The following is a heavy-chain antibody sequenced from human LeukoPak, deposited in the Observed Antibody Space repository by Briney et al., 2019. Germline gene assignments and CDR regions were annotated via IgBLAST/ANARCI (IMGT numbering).Heavy chain of an antibody. CDR1: GFAFSTYW. CDR2: ISGDGNIT. V-gene: IGHV3-74*01. D-gene: IGHD3-3*01. J-gene: IGHJ4*02. CDR3: WSGPMTIITP. Sequence: GGSLRLSCAASGFAFSTYWMHWVRQAPGKGLVWVSRISGDGNITDYADSVKGRFTISRDNAKTSLYLQMNSLRGEDTAVYYCWSGPMTIITPGGQGTLVTVSS.